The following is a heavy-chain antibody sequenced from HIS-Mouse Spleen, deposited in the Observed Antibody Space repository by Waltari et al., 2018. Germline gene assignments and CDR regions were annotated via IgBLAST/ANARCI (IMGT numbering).Heavy chain of an antibody. CDR1: GFTFSSYG. CDR2: ISYDGSNK. Sequence: QVQLVESGGGVVQPGRSLRLSCAASGFTFSSYGMHWVRQAPGKGVEWVAVISYDGSNKYYADSVKGRFTISRDNSKNTLYLQMNSLRAEDTAVYYCARQFGTGTTPWFDYWGQGTLVTVSS. CDR3: ARQFGTGTTPWFDY. V-gene: IGHV3-30*03. J-gene: IGHJ4*02. D-gene: IGHD1-7*01.